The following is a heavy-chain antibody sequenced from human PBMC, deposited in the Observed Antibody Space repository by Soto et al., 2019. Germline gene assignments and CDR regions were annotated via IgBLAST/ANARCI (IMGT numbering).Heavy chain of an antibody. V-gene: IGHV3-33*01. CDR2: IWYDGSNK. D-gene: IGHD6-19*01. Sequence: GGSLRLSCAASGFTFSSYGMHWVRQAPGKGLEWVAVIWYDGSNKYYADSVKGRFTISRDNSKNTLYLQMNSLRAEDTAVYYCATRGASGGWQYNWFDPWGQGTLVTVSS. J-gene: IGHJ5*02. CDR3: ATRGASGGWQYNWFDP. CDR1: GFTFSSYG.